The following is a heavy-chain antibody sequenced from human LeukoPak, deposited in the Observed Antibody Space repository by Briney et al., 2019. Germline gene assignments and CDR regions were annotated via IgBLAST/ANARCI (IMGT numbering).Heavy chain of an antibody. CDR1: GGSFSDYS. D-gene: IGHD5-18*01. V-gene: IGHV4-34*01. CDR3: ARVGYKYSINHWSPTGLGAYPTKYYYYMDV. CDR2: INQSGGT. Sequence: PSETLSLTCAVHGGSFSDYSWTWIRQPPGKGLEWIGEINQSGGTNHNPSLMSRVIMSVDTSKNQISLKVNSVNAAEKAVYYCARVGYKYSINHWSPTGLGAYPTKYYYYMDVWGKGTTVTVSS. J-gene: IGHJ6*03.